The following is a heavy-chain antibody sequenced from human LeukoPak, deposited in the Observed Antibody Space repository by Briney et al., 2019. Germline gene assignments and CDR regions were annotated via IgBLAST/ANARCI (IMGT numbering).Heavy chain of an antibody. V-gene: IGHV4-39*07. D-gene: IGHD2-15*01. CDR3: VRFRGGAFWFDP. J-gene: IGHJ5*02. Sequence: PSETLSLTCTVSGGSISSSSYYWGWIRQPPGKGLEWIGSIYYSGSTYYNPSLKSRVTISVDTSKNQFSLKLSSVTAADTAVYYCVRFRGGAFWFDPWGQGTLVTVCS. CDR2: IYYSGST. CDR1: GGSISSSSYY.